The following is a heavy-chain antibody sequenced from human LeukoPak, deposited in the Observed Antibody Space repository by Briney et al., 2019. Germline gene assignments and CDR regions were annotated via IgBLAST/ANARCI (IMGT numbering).Heavy chain of an antibody. CDR2: INPNSGGT. J-gene: IGHJ4*02. CDR1: GYTLTGYY. V-gene: IGHV1-2*02. Sequence: SVKVSCKASGYTLTGYYMHWVRPPPGQGIEWMGWINPNSGGTNYAQKFQGRVTMTRDTSISTAYMELSRLRSDDTAVYYCAREEQWPLRACDYWGQGTLVTVSS. D-gene: IGHD6-19*01. CDR3: AREEQWPLRACDY.